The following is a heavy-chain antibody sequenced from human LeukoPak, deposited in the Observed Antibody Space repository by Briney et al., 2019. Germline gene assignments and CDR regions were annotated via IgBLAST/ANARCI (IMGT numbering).Heavy chain of an antibody. Sequence: GGSLRLSCAASGFTFSSYEMNWVRQAPGKGLEWLSYISSSGSTMYYADSVKGRFTISRDNAKSSLYLQMNSLRAEDTAVYYCASPEEGYCNGGSCYYFDYWGQGTLVTVSS. CDR2: ISSSGSTM. D-gene: IGHD2-15*01. J-gene: IGHJ4*02. CDR3: ASPEEGYCNGGSCYYFDY. CDR1: GFTFSSYE. V-gene: IGHV3-48*03.